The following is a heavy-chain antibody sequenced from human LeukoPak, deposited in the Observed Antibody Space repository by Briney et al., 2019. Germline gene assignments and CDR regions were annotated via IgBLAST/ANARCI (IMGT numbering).Heavy chain of an antibody. V-gene: IGHV3-23*01. Sequence: GGSLRLSCAASGFTFSSYAMSWVRQAPGKGLEWVSAISGSGGSTYYADSVKGRFTISRNNSKNTLYLQMNSLRAEDTAVYYCAKDLLYSRDGGDWGQGTLVTVSS. CDR3: AKDLLYSRDGGD. CDR1: GFTFSSYA. CDR2: ISGSGGST. J-gene: IGHJ4*02. D-gene: IGHD6-13*01.